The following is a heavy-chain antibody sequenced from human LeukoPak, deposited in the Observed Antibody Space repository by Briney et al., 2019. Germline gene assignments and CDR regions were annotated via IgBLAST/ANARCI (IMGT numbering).Heavy chain of an antibody. Sequence: SVNVSCTASGGTFSGYAISWVRQAPGQGLEWMGRIIPIFGAANYAQKFQGRVTITADKSTSTAYMELSSLRSEDTAVYYCARSLIAVAGTGSDWGQGTLVTVSS. D-gene: IGHD6-19*01. CDR3: ARSLIAVAGTGSD. V-gene: IGHV1-69*06. J-gene: IGHJ4*02. CDR2: IIPIFGAA. CDR1: GGTFSGYA.